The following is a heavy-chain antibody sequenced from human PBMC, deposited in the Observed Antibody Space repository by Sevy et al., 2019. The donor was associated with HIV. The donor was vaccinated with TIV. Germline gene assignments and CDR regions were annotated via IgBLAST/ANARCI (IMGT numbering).Heavy chain of an antibody. D-gene: IGHD4-17*01. V-gene: IGHV3-7*01. Sequence: GGSLRLSCVASGFTFSSYWMSWVRQAPGKGLEWVANINQHGSDKYYVDSVKGRFTISRDNAKNSLYLQMNSLRAEDTAVYCCARGGSTVGYWGQGTLVTVSS. J-gene: IGHJ4*02. CDR2: INQHGSDK. CDR3: ARGGSTVGY. CDR1: GFTFSSYW.